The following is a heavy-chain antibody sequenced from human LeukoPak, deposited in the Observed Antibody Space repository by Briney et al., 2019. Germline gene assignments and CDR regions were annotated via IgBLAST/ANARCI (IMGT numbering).Heavy chain of an antibody. CDR2: MYYSGST. CDR1: GGSISSYY. V-gene: IGHV4-59*01. Sequence: TSETLSLTCSVSGGSISSYYWSWIRQPPGKGLEWIGYMYYSGSTNYNPSLKSRVTISVDTSKKQFSLKLSSVTAADTAVYYCARDPRYRSSSGHYYYYMDVWGKGTTVTVSS. J-gene: IGHJ6*03. D-gene: IGHD6-6*01. CDR3: ARDPRYRSSSGHYYYYMDV.